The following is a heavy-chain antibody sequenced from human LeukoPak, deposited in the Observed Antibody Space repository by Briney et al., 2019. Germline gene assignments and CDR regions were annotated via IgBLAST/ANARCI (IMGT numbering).Heavy chain of an antibody. V-gene: IGHV4-4*02. CDR2: IYHSGST. D-gene: IGHD3-16*01. CDR1: GGSISSNNW. J-gene: IGHJ4*02. Sequence: SGTLSFTCAVSGGSISSNNWWSWVRQPPGKGLEWIGEIYHSGSTNSNPSLKSRVTISVDKSKNQFSLKLSSVTAADTAVYYCARKGGDPLGIFDSWGQGTLVTVSS. CDR3: ARKGGDPLGIFDS.